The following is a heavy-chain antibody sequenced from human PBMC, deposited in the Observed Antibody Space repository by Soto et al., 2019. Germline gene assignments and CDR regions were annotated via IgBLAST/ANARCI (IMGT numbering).Heavy chain of an antibody. CDR1: GFTFRTYG. CDR3: ARGRVDGGELDL. J-gene: IGHJ4*02. Sequence: VQLVESGGGVVQPGRSLRLSCVASGFTFRTYGMYWVRQAPGKGLEWVAVIWYDASNKYYADSVKGRFTISRDNSENTLYLQMNSLRAEDTGVYYCARGRVDGGELDLWGQGTLVTVSS. D-gene: IGHD1-26*01. V-gene: IGHV3-33*01. CDR2: IWYDASNK.